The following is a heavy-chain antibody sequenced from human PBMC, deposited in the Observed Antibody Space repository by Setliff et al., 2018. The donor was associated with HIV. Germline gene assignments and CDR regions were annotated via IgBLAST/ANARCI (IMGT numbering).Heavy chain of an antibody. J-gene: IGHJ4*02. CDR3: ARASGYSYGPSSY. CDR2: ISYDGSNK. V-gene: IGHV3-30-3*01. D-gene: IGHD5-18*01. Sequence: GGSLRLSCAASGFTFSSYAMHWVRQAPGKGLEWVAVISYDGSNKYYADSVKGRFTISRDNHKKTLSLQMNSLRGDDTAVYFCARASGYSYGPSSYWDQGTLVTVSS. CDR1: GFTFSSYA.